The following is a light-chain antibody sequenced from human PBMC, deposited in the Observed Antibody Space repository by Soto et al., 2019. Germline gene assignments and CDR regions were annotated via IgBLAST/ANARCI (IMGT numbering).Light chain of an antibody. J-gene: IGKJ3*01. CDR3: MQSADLPLT. Sequence: DIVMTQAPPSLSVTPGRPASISCKSNQSLVGSDRKTDLSWYVQKAGQSPQLLIYEVSKRFPGVPERFTGSGSATDFTLTISRVEAEDVGIYYCMQSADLPLTFGPRTRVDI. V-gene: IGKV2D-29*02. CDR1: QSLVGSDRKTD. CDR2: EVS.